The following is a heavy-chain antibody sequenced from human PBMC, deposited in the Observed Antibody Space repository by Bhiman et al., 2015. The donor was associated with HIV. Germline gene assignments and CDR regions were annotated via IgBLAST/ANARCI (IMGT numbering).Heavy chain of an antibody. V-gene: IGHV3-7*01. CDR2: INQDGSEK. J-gene: IGHJ4*02. D-gene: IGHD6-19*01. CDR1: GFPFSTFW. CDR3: AREAVAGSVYFNY. Sequence: EVKLVESGGGLVQPGGSLRLSCAASGFPFSTFWMTWVRQAPGKGLEWVANINQDGSEKYYVDSVKGRFTISRDNTKNSLYLQMNTLRAEDTALYYCAREAVAGSVYFNYWGQGTLVTVSS.